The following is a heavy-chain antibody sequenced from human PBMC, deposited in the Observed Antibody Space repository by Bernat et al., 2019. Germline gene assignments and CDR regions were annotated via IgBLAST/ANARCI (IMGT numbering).Heavy chain of an antibody. Sequence: QVQLVESGGGVVQPGRSLRLSCAASGFTFSSFAMHWVRQAPGKGLEWVAVISYDGSNKYYADSVKGRFTISRDNSKNTLYLQMNSLRAEDTDVYYCAKDNVETRRGYSYGYDLDSYGMDVWGPGTTVTVSS. CDR2: ISYDGSNK. V-gene: IGHV3-30-3*01. CDR3: AKDNVETRRGYSYGYDLDSYGMDV. D-gene: IGHD5-18*01. CDR1: GFTFSSFA. J-gene: IGHJ6*02.